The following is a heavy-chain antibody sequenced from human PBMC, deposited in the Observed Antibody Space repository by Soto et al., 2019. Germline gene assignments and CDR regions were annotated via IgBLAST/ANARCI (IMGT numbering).Heavy chain of an antibody. J-gene: IGHJ4*02. CDR3: ATIAAAGAPAY. V-gene: IGHV1-3*01. CDR1: GYSFTNYA. Sequence: ASVKVSCKASGYSFTNYAFHWVRQAPGQGLEWMGWINGGNGNTKYSQNFQDRVTITRDTSASTAYVELSSLRSEDTAVYYCATIAAAGAPAYWGQGTLVTAPQ. CDR2: INGGNGNT. D-gene: IGHD6-25*01.